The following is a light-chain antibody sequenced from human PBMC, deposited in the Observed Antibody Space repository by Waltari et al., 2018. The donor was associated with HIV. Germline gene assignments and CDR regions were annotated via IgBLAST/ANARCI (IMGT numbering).Light chain of an antibody. CDR1: TSNIGSNY. J-gene: IGLJ2*01. Sequence: SVVTQPPSASGTPGQRVTISCSGNTSNIGSNYVFWYQHLPGTAPKLLIHRNDQRPSGVPDRFSVSTSGTSAALAISGLRSEDEADYYCVTWDDSLRGVVFGGGTKVAVL. CDR3: VTWDDSLRGVV. V-gene: IGLV1-47*01. CDR2: RND.